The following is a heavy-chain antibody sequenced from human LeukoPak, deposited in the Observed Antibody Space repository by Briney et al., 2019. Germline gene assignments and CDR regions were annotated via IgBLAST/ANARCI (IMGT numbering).Heavy chain of an antibody. CDR3: ARGEPSPVVVVPAARSPDNWFDP. CDR1: GGSFSGYY. J-gene: IGHJ5*02. Sequence: SETLSLTCAVYGGSFSGYYWSWIRQPPGKGLEWIGEINHSGSTNYNPSLKSRVTISVDTSKNQFSLKLSSVTAADTAVYYCARGEPSPVVVVPAARSPDNWFDPWGQGTLVTVSS. CDR2: INHSGST. V-gene: IGHV4-34*01. D-gene: IGHD2-2*01.